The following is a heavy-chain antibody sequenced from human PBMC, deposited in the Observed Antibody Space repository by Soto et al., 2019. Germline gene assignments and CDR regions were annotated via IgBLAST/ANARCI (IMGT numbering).Heavy chain of an antibody. D-gene: IGHD2-15*01. CDR3: ARVPLGYCSGGSCHPV. CDR2: ISSSSSYI. J-gene: IGHJ6*04. Sequence: EVQLVESGGGLVKPGGSLRLSCAASGFTFSSYSMNWVRQAPGKGLEWVSSISSSSSYIYYADSVKGRFTISRDNAKNSLYLQMNSLRAEDTAGYYCARVPLGYCSGGSCHPVWCKGTTVTVSS. CDR1: GFTFSSYS. V-gene: IGHV3-21*01.